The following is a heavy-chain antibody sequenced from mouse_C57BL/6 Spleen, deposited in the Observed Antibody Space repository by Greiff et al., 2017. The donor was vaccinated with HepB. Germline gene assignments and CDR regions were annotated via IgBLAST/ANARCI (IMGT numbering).Heavy chain of an antibody. CDR2: IYPGDGDT. J-gene: IGHJ2*01. CDR1: GYAFSSYW. V-gene: IGHV1-80*01. D-gene: IGHD1-1*01. Sequence: VQLQQSGAELVKPGASVKISCKASGYAFSSYWMNWVKQRPGKGLEWIGQIYPGDGDTNYNGKFKGKATLTADKSSSTSYMQLSILTSEDSAVYFCARSGYYGKGDYWGQGTTLTVSS. CDR3: ARSGYYGKGDY.